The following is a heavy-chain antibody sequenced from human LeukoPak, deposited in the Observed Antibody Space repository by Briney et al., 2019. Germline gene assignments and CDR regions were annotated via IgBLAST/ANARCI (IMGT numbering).Heavy chain of an antibody. CDR3: ASFGVAIDY. V-gene: IGHV4-59*01. D-gene: IGHD3-3*01. Sequence: TSETLSLTCTVSGGSISSYYWSWIRQPPGKGLEWIGYIYYSGSTNYNPSLKSRVTISVDTSKNQFSLKLSSVTAADTAVYYCASFGVAIDYWGQGTLVTVSS. CDR2: IYYSGST. CDR1: GGSISSYY. J-gene: IGHJ4*02.